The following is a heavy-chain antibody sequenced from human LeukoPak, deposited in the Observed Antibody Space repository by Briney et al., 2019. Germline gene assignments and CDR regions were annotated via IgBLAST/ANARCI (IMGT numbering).Heavy chain of an antibody. CDR3: ARDRSSTWYGGIDY. Sequence: VASVKVSCKASGYTFTSYSIHWVRQAPGQKLEWMGWINAGNGNTEYSQNFQGRVTITRDTSASTSYMELSSLRFEDTAVYYCARDRSSTWYGGIDYWGQGTLVTASS. D-gene: IGHD6-13*01. CDR2: INAGNGNT. V-gene: IGHV1-3*01. J-gene: IGHJ4*02. CDR1: GYTFTSYS.